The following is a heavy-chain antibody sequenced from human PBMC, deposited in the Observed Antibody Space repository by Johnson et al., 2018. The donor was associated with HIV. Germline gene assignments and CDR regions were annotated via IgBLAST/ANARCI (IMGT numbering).Heavy chain of an antibody. Sequence: QVQLVESGGGLVKPGGSLRLSCAASGFTFSDYYMGCIRQAPGKGLDWVSSISSSAISFYYADTVKGRFTISRDNAKNSVYLRMNNLRAEDTAVYYCARRLSPDSFDIWGQGTMVTVSS. D-gene: IGHD2/OR15-2a*01. CDR1: GFTFSDYY. CDR3: ARRLSPDSFDI. CDR2: ISSSAISF. J-gene: IGHJ3*02. V-gene: IGHV3-11*04.